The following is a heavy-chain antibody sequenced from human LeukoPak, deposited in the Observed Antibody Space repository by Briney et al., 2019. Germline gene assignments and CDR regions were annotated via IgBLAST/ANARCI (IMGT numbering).Heavy chain of an antibody. D-gene: IGHD4-17*01. CDR1: GFKFDDYG. CDR2: FNWSGGST. Sequence: GGSLRLSCVASGFKFDDYGMSWVRQPPGKGLEWVAGFNWSGGSTGYADSVKGRFTISRDNAKNSLYLQMNSLRAEDTAVYYCARAWRGYGDYINFDYWGQGTLVTVSS. V-gene: IGHV3-20*04. CDR3: ARAWRGYGDYINFDY. J-gene: IGHJ4*02.